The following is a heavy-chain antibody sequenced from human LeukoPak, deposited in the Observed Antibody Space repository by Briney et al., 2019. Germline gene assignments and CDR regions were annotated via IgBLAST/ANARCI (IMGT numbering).Heavy chain of an antibody. CDR2: VYWDDTK. J-gene: IGHJ5*01. CDR3: AHATVTTYWGVTFDS. Sequence: SGPTLVKPSETLTLTCTFSGFSLSTSGVAVGWIRQPPGKALEWLGLVYWDDTKRYSPSLTRRLTITKDSSKNQVVLTLINVDAVDTATYFCAHATVTTYWGVTFDSWGQGTLVIVSS. D-gene: IGHD4-11*01. CDR1: GFSLSTSGVA. V-gene: IGHV2-5*02.